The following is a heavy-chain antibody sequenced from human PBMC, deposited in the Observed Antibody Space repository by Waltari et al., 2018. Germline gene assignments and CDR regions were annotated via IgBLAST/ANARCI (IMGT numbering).Heavy chain of an antibody. J-gene: IGHJ4*02. CDR1: GYSISSGYY. V-gene: IGHV4-38-2*01. Sequence: QVQLQESGPGLVKPSETLSLTCAVSGYSISSGYYWGWIRQPPGKGLEWIGSIYHSGSTYYNPSLKSRVTISVDTSKNQFSLKLSSVTAADTAVYYCARRGGWYDYWGQGTLVTVSS. D-gene: IGHD6-19*01. CDR3: ARRGGWYDY. CDR2: IYHSGST.